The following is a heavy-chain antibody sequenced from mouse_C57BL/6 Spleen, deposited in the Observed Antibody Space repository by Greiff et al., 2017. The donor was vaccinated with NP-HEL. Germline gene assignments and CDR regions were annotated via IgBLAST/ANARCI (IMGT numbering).Heavy chain of an antibody. J-gene: IGHJ4*01. V-gene: IGHV1-9*01. CDR1: GYTFTGYW. CDR2: ILPGSGST. CDR3: ARWLRRRAYYAMDY. Sequence: QVQLQQSGAELMKPGASVKLSCKATGYTFTGYWIEWVKQRPGHGLEWIGEILPGSGSTNSNEKFKGKATLTADTSSNTAYMQLSSLTTEDSAIYYCARWLRRRAYYAMDYWGQGTSVTVSS. D-gene: IGHD2-2*01.